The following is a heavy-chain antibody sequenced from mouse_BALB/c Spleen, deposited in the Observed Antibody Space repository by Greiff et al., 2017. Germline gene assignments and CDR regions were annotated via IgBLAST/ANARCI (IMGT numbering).Heavy chain of an antibody. J-gene: IGHJ4*01. CDR3: TRSDGCPYAMDY. CDR1: GYTFTSYY. V-gene: IGHV1S81*02. D-gene: IGHD2-3*01. Sequence: QVQLQQSGAELVKPGASVKLSCKASGYTFTSYYMYWVKQRPGQGLEWIGEINPSNGGTNFNEKFKSKATLTVDKSSSTAYMQLSSLTSEDSAVYYCTRSDGCPYAMDYWGQGTSVTVSS. CDR2: INPSNGGT.